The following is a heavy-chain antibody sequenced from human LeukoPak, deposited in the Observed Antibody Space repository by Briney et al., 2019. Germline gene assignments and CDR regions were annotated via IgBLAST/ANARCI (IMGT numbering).Heavy chain of an antibody. V-gene: IGHV3-13*05. CDR1: GFTFSSYD. CDR3: ARGFYGGNAFAFDI. CDR2: IRTAGDP. Sequence: GGSLRLSCAASGFTFSSYDMHWVRQATGKGLEWASAIRTAGDPYYPGSVKGRFTISRENAKNSLYLQMNSLRAGDTAVYYCARGFYGGNAFAFDIWGQGTMVTVSS. D-gene: IGHD4-23*01. J-gene: IGHJ3*02.